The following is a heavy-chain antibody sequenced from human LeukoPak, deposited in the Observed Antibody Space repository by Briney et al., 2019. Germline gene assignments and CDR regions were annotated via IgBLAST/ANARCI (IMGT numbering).Heavy chain of an antibody. CDR1: GGSFSGYY. D-gene: IGHD6-19*01. CDR2: INHSGST. CDR3: ARPRGGWYNYYGMDV. V-gene: IGHV4-34*01. J-gene: IGHJ6*02. Sequence: SETLSLTCAVYGGSFSGYYWSWIRQPPGKGLEWIGEINHSGSTNYNPSLKSRVTISVDTSKNQFSLKLSSVTAADTAVYYCARPRGGWYNYYGMDVWGQGTTVTVSS.